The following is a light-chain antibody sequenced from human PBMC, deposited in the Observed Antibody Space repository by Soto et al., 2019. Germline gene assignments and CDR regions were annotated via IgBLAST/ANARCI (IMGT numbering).Light chain of an antibody. V-gene: IGKV1-39*01. J-gene: IGKJ5*01. CDR2: AAS. CDR3: QQTYSTLSIT. Sequence: DIQMTQSPSSLSASVGDRVTITCRASESIARHLNWYQQKPGNAPKLLIYAASSLQNGVPSRFRGGGSGTDCTLTISNMQPEDFATYYSQQTYSTLSITFGQGTRLEIK. CDR1: ESIARH.